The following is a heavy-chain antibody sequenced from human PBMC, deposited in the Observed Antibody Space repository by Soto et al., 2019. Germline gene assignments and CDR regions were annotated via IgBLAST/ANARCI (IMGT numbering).Heavy chain of an antibody. Sequence: GGSLRLSCAASGFTFSSYGMHWVRQAPGKGLEWVAVIWYDGSNKYYADSVKGRFTISRDNSKNTLYLQMNSLRAEDTAVYYCARDRRAAAGMRLYYYGMDVWGQGTTVTVSS. V-gene: IGHV3-33*01. CDR2: IWYDGSNK. CDR3: ARDRRAAAGMRLYYYGMDV. CDR1: GFTFSSYG. D-gene: IGHD6-13*01. J-gene: IGHJ6*02.